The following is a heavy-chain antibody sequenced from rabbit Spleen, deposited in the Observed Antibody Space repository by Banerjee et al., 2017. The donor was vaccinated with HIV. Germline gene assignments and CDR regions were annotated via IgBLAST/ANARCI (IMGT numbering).Heavy chain of an antibody. CDR1: GFSFSGGYN. J-gene: IGHJ3*01. V-gene: IGHV1S45*01. Sequence: QEQLEESGGGLVKPEGSLTLTCKASGFSFSGGYNMCWVRQAPGKGLEWIACIYTGSSGSTAYASWAKGRLTISRTSSATVTLQMTSLTAADTATYFCARTYAGNSLTRLDLWGQGTLVTVS. CDR2: IYTGSSGST. D-gene: IGHD8-1*01. CDR3: ARTYAGNSLTRLDL.